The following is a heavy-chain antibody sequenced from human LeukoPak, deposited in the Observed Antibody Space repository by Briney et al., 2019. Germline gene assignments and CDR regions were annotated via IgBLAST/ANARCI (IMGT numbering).Heavy chain of an antibody. CDR2: INPNSGGT. V-gene: IGHV1-2*02. J-gene: IGHJ5*02. D-gene: IGHD5-24*01. CDR3: ARDHGDGYNYVFDP. CDR1: GYTFTGYY. Sequence: ASVKVSCKASGYTFTGYYMHWVRQAPGQGLEWMGWINPNSGGTNYAQKFQGRVAMTRDTSISTAYMELSRLRSDDTAVYYCARDHGDGYNYVFDPWGQGTLVTVSS.